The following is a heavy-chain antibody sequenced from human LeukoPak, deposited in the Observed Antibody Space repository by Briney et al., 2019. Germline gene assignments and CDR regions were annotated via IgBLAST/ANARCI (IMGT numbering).Heavy chain of an antibody. Sequence: ASVKVSCKASGYTFTGYGISWVRQAPGQGLEWMGWISAYNGNTNYAQKLQGRVTTTTDTSTSTAYMELRSLRSDDTAVYYCARGEELRAPSHFDYWGQGTLVTVSS. J-gene: IGHJ4*02. D-gene: IGHD1-7*01. CDR3: ARGEELRAPSHFDY. V-gene: IGHV1-18*01. CDR2: ISAYNGNT. CDR1: GYTFTGYG.